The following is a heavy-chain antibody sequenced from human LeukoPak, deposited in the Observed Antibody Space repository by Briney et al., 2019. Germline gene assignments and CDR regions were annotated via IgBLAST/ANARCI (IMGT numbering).Heavy chain of an antibody. CDR1: GYSISSGYN. CDR3: ARVAGMYSSSWYYFDY. CDR2: IYHSGST. Sequence: SETLSLTCAVSGYSISSGYNWGWIRQPPGKGLEWIGSIYHSGSTYYNPSLKSRVTISVDTSKNQFSLKLSSVTAADTAVYYCARVAGMYSSSWYYFDYWGQGTLVTVSS. V-gene: IGHV4-38-2*01. J-gene: IGHJ4*02. D-gene: IGHD6-13*01.